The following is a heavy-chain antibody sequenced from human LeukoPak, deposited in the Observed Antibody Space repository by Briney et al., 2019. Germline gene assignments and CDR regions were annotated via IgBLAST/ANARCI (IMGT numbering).Heavy chain of an antibody. V-gene: IGHV4-39*07. Sequence: PSETLSLTCFVSGLSISSNESYWGWPRQPPGKGLEWCGTMYYRVSTYIYPSLRRRVTLSVDTSKRQYSLRLNSVTAADTDVYFCARDALSGKSYSNDLHCFDSWGQGILVTVSS. CDR2: MYYRVST. D-gene: IGHD5-18*01. CDR1: GLSISSNESY. CDR3: ARDALSGKSYSNDLHCFDS. J-gene: IGHJ5*01.